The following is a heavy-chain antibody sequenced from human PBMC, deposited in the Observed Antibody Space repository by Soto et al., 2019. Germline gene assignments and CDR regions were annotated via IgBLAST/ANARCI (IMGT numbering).Heavy chain of an antibody. J-gene: IGHJ4*02. D-gene: IGHD4-17*01. V-gene: IGHV1-18*01. Sequence: QVQLVQSGAEVKKPGASVKVSCKASGYTFTSYGFSWVRQAPGQGLEWMGWISAYNCNTKSAQKLQGRVTKTTDTSTSTAYMELRSRRSDDPAVYYCARGTPVETGNYWGQGTLVTVSS. CDR2: ISAYNCNT. CDR3: ARGTPVETGNY. CDR1: GYTFTSYG.